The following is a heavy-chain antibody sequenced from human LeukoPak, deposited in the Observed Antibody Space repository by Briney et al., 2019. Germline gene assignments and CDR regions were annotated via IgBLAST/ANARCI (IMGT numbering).Heavy chain of an antibody. CDR3: ARVHRRSSLAAGGWFDP. V-gene: IGHV4-59*01. J-gene: IGHJ5*02. CDR2: IYYSGST. D-gene: IGHD6-13*01. Sequence: PSETLSLTCTVSGGSISSYYWSWIRQPPGEGLEWIGYIYYSGSTNYNPSLKSRVTISVDTSKNQFSLKLSSVTAADTAVYYCARVHRRSSLAAGGWFDPWGQGTLVTVSS. CDR1: GGSISSYY.